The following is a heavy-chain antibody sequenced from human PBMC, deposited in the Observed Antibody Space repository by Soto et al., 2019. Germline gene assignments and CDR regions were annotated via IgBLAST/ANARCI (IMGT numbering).Heavy chain of an antibody. CDR1: GFSLSTSGVG. CDR2: IYWDDDK. V-gene: IGHV2-5*02. CDR3: ARDHIETAGSKYFDY. J-gene: IGHJ4*02. D-gene: IGHD6-13*01. Sequence: QITLKESGPTLVKPTQTLTLTCTFSGFSLSTSGVGVGWIRQPPGKALEWLALIYWDDDKRYSPSLKSRLTITKDTSKNQVVLTMTNVDPVDTATYYCARDHIETAGSKYFDYWGQGTLVTVSS.